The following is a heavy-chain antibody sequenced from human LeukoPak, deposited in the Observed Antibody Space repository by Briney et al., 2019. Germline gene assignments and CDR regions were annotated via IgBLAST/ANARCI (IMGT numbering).Heavy chain of an antibody. CDR2: IYSGGST. J-gene: IGHJ6*02. CDR3: TGGSSTERVFWPWDRTPELYGMDV. D-gene: IGHD3-3*01. Sequence: GGSLRLSCAASGFTVSSNYMSWVRQAPGKGLEWVSVIYSGGSTYYADSVKGRFTISRDNSKNTLYLQMNSLRAEDTAVYYCTGGSSTERVFWPWDRTPELYGMDVWGQGTTVTVSS. V-gene: IGHV3-53*01. CDR1: GFTVSSNY.